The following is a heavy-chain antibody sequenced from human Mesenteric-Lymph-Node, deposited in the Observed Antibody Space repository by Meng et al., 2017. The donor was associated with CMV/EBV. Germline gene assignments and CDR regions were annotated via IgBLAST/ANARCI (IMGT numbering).Heavy chain of an antibody. Sequence: SGFTFTNYGISWVRQAPGQGLEWMGWISAYNGNTNYAQRLQGRVILTTDTPTSTAYMELRSLRPDDTAVYYCARDYDILTGQYYFDYWGQGTLVTVSS. CDR1: GFTFTNYG. J-gene: IGHJ4*02. CDR3: ARDYDILTGQYYFDY. D-gene: IGHD3-9*01. V-gene: IGHV1-18*01. CDR2: ISAYNGNT.